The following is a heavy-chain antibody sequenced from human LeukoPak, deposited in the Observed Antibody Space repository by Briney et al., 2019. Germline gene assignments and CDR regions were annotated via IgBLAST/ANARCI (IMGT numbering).Heavy chain of an antibody. CDR3: ARDRYGDLRNFDY. Sequence: GRSLRLSCAASGFTFSSYAMHWVRQAPGKGLEWVAVISYDGSNKYYADSVKGRFTISRDNSKNTLYLQMNSLRAEDTAVYYCARDRYGDLRNFDYWGQGTLVTVSS. V-gene: IGHV3-30-3*01. CDR2: ISYDGSNK. D-gene: IGHD4-17*01. J-gene: IGHJ4*02. CDR1: GFTFSSYA.